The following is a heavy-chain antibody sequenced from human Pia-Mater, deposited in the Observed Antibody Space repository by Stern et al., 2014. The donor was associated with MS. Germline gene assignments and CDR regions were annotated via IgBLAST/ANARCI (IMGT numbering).Heavy chain of an antibody. V-gene: IGHV1-69*01. CDR1: GGTFNVYA. CDR3: ARDGRHTDNYGLDV. D-gene: IGHD3-9*01. J-gene: IGHJ6*02. CDR2: IIPIFGTA. Sequence: QVQLVQSGAEVKKPGSSVKVSCKASGGTFNVYAINWLRHAPGQGLEWMGGIIPIFGTANYAQKFQGRVTITADESTRTSSMQLSSLRYDDTAVYYCARDGRHTDNYGLDVWGQGTTVTVSS.